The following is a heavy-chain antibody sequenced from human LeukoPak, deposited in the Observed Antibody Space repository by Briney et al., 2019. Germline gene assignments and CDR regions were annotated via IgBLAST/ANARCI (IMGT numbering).Heavy chain of an antibody. CDR1: GYSFTSYW. J-gene: IGHJ4*02. D-gene: IGHD3-22*01. Sequence: GESLKISCKGSGYSFTSYWIGWVRQVPGKGLEWMGIIYPGDSDTRYSPSFQGQVTISADKSISTAYLQWSSLKASDTAMYYCARLNLKANYYDSSGYFDYWGQGTLVTVSS. CDR3: ARLNLKANYYDSSGYFDY. V-gene: IGHV5-51*01. CDR2: IYPGDSDT.